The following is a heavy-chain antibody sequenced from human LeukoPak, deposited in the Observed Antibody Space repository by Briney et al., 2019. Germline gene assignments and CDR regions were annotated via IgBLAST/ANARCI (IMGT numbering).Heavy chain of an antibody. CDR3: AREPSSLSAFDI. V-gene: IGHV1-69*04. J-gene: IGHJ3*02. CDR1: GGTFSSYV. CDR2: IIPILGIA. Sequence: ASVKVSCKASGGTFSSYVISWVRQAPGQGLEWMGRIIPILGIANYAQKFQGRVTITADKSTSTAYMELSSLRSEDTAVYYCAREPSSLSAFDIWGQGTMVTVSS. D-gene: IGHD2-2*01.